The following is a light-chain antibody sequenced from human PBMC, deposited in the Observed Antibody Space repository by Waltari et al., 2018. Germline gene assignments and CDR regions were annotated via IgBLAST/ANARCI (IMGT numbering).Light chain of an antibody. CDR3: QQCYTFPYT. CDR1: QSVVFSSNNKTY. J-gene: IGKJ2*01. Sequence: DIVLTQSPDSLAVSLGERATINCKSSQSVVFSSNNKTYLDWYQQKPGQPPELLITWASTRESGVPDRFSGSGSETDFTLTISSLQAEDVAVYYCQQCYTFPYTFGQGTKLEIK. V-gene: IGKV4-1*01. CDR2: WAS.